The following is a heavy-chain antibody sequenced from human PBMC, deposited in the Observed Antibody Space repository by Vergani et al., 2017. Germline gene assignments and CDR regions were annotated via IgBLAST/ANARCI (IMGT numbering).Heavy chain of an antibody. J-gene: IGHJ3*02. Sequence: EVQVVESGGDLVQPGRSLRLSCTASGFTFGYYAMDWFRQAPGQGLEWVGGIRSKAYGQATIYAASVKGRFTISRDDSKSIAYLQMNNLQTEDTAMYYCVRDQVTMLRGSYALDIWGQGTMVTVSS. V-gene: IGHV3-49*03. D-gene: IGHD3-10*01. CDR3: VRDQVTMLRGSYALDI. CDR1: GFTFGYYA. CDR2: IRSKAYGQAT.